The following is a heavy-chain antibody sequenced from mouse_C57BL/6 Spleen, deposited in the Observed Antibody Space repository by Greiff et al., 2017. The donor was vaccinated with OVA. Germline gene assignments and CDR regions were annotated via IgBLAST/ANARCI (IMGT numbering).Heavy chain of an antibody. CDR1: GYTFTDYY. Sequence: VQLQQSGPELVKPGASVKISCKASGYTFTDYYMNWVKQSHGKSLEWIGDINPNNGGTSYNQKFKGKATLTVDKSSSTAYMELRSLTSEDSAVYYCARSGYYYGSSSHWYFDVWGTGTTVTVSS. J-gene: IGHJ1*03. V-gene: IGHV1-26*01. CDR2: INPNNGGT. D-gene: IGHD1-1*01. CDR3: ARSGYYYGSSSHWYFDV.